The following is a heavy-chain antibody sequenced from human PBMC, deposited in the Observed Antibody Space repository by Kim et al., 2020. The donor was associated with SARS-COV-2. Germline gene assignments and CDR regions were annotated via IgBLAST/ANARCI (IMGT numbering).Heavy chain of an antibody. Sequence: GGSLRLSCAASGFTFSSYAMSWVRQAPGKGLEWVSAISGSGGSTYYADSVKGRFTISRDNSKNTLYLQMNSLRAEDTAVYYCAKGWHMITFGEPDYWGQGTLVTVSS. J-gene: IGHJ4*02. V-gene: IGHV3-23*01. CDR3: AKGWHMITFGEPDY. D-gene: IGHD3-16*01. CDR2: ISGSGGST. CDR1: GFTFSSYA.